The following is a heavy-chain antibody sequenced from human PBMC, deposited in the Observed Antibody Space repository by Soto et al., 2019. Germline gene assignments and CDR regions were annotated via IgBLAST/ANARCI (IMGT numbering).Heavy chain of an antibody. V-gene: IGHV5-51*01. CDR3: ATSYDDYDS. D-gene: IGHD4-17*01. CDR1: GYSFSDYW. Sequence: GEALKISCKGSGYSFSDYWIGWVRQMPGKGLEWMGIIHPDDSDTTYSPSFEGQVTISADKSINTAYLQWISLKASDTAMYYCATSYDDYDSWGQGTQVTVSS. J-gene: IGHJ5*01. CDR2: IHPDDSDT.